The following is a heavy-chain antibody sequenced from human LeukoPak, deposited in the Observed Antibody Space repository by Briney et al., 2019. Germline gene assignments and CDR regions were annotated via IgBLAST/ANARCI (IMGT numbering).Heavy chain of an antibody. D-gene: IGHD4-17*01. CDR1: GGSISSGSYY. V-gene: IGHV4-61*02. Sequence: SETLSLTCTVSGGSISSGSYYWSWIRQPAGKGLEWIGRIYTSGSTNYNPSLKSRVTISVDTSKNQFSLKLSSVTAADTAVYYCARDRGYGDYGPFDYWGQGTLVTVSS. J-gene: IGHJ4*02. CDR3: ARDRGYGDYGPFDY. CDR2: IYTSGST.